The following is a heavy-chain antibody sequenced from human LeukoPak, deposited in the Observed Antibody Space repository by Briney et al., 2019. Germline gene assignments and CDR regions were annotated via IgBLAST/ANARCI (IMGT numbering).Heavy chain of an antibody. Sequence: ASVKVSCKVSGYTLTELSMHWVRQAPGKGLEWMGGFDPEDGETIYAQKFQGRVTITEDTSTDTAYMELSSLRSEDTAVYYCATDLGSSGYYKNFDYWGQGTLVTVSS. CDR2: FDPEDGET. CDR1: GYTLTELS. J-gene: IGHJ4*02. D-gene: IGHD3-22*01. CDR3: ATDLGSSGYYKNFDY. V-gene: IGHV1-24*01.